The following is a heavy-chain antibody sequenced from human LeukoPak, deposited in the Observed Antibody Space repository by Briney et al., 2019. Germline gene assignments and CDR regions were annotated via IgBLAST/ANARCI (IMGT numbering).Heavy chain of an antibody. CDR3: AKGRSAFGVVGYY. CDR2: ISGSGGST. V-gene: IGHV3-23*01. J-gene: IGHJ4*02. Sequence: GGSLRLPCAASGFTFSSYAMSWVRQAPGKGLEWVSAISGSGGSTYYADSVKGRFTISRDNSKNTLYLQMNSLRAEDTAVYYCAKGRSAFGVVGYYWGQGTLVTVSS. CDR1: GFTFSSYA. D-gene: IGHD3-3*01.